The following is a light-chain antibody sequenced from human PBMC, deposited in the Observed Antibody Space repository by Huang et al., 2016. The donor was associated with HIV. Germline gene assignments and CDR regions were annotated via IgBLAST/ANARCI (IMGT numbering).Light chain of an antibody. CDR3: QQYNTSPRT. J-gene: IGKJ1*01. Sequence: ENLMTQSPSTLSVSPGESATLSCRASQRVFKNLSWYQQKPGQAPKRLIYGSSTRDAGIPARFSGSGSGTDFTLTISSLQSEDCAVYYCQQYNTSPRTFGQGTKVEV. V-gene: IGKV3-15*01. CDR1: QRVFKN. CDR2: GSS.